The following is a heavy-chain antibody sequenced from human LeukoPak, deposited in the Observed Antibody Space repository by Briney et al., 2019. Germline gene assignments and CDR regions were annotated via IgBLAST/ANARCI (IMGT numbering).Heavy chain of an antibody. CDR3: ARDIGFDAFDI. CDR2: IYYSGST. J-gene: IGHJ3*02. CDR1: GGSISSGGYY. V-gene: IGHV4-31*03. Sequence: SETLSLTCTVSGGSISSGGYYWSWIRQHPGKGLEWIGYIYYSGSTYYNPSLKSRVTISVDTSKNQFSLKLSSVIAADTAVYYCARDIGFDAFDIWGQGTMVTVSS. D-gene: IGHD2-15*01.